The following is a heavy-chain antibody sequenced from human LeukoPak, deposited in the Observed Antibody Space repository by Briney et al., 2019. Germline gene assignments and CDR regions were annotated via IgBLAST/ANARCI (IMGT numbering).Heavy chain of an antibody. J-gene: IGHJ4*02. CDR1: GGSFSGYY. Sequence: PSETLSLTCAVYGGSFSGYYWSWIRQPPGKGLEWIGEINHSGSTNYNPSLKSRVTISVDTSKNQFSLKLSSVTAADTAVYYCARGHMIPGYSSSWYLNYWGQGTLVTVSS. CDR3: ARGHMIPGYSSSWYLNY. CDR2: INHSGST. V-gene: IGHV4-34*01. D-gene: IGHD6-13*01.